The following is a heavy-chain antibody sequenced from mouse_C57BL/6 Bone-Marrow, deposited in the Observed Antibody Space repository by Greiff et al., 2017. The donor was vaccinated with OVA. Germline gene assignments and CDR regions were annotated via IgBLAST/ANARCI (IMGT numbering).Heavy chain of an antibody. Sequence: VQLQQPGAELVKPGASVKLSCKASGYTFTSYWMHWVKQRPGQGLEWIGMIHPNSGSTNYNEKFKSKATLPVDKSSSTAYMQLSSLTSEDSAVYDCADGSSFYWDFDVWGTGTTVTVSS. J-gene: IGHJ1*03. CDR1: GYTFTSYW. V-gene: IGHV1-64*01. D-gene: IGHD1-1*01. CDR2: IHPNSGST. CDR3: ADGSSFYWDFDV.